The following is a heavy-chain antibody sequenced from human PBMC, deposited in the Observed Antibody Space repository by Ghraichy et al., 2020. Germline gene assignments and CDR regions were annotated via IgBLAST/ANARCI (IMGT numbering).Heavy chain of an antibody. CDR3: AKAGGYCSGGSCYAYYYYGMDG. J-gene: IGHJ6*02. CDR2: ISGSGGST. Sequence: GGSLRLPCAASGFTFSSYAMSWVRQAPGKGLEWVSAISGSGGSTYYADSVKGRFTISRDNSKNTLYLQMNSLRAEDTAVYYCAKAGGYCSGGSCYAYYYYGMDGWGQGTTVTVYS. CDR1: GFTFSSYA. V-gene: IGHV3-23*01. D-gene: IGHD2-15*01.